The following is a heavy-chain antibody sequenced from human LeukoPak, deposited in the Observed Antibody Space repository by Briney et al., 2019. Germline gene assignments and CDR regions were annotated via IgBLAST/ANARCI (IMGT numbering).Heavy chain of an antibody. CDR2: ISGSGGST. CDR1: GFTFSSYA. J-gene: IGHJ4*02. V-gene: IGHV3-23*01. D-gene: IGHD5-24*01. Sequence: PGGSLRLSCAASGFTFSSYAMSWVRQAPGKGLEWVSAISGSGGSTYYADSVKGRFTISRDNFKNTLYLQMNSLRAEDTAVYYCAKSGGRWLQFFPGDYWGQGTLVTVSS. CDR3: AKSGGRWLQFFPGDY.